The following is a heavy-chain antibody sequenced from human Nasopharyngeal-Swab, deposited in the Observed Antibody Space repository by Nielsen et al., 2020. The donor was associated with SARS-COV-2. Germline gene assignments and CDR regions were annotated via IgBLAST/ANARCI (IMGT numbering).Heavy chain of an antibody. CDR3: ARDRGIFQYYYYGMDV. Sequence: WIRQPPGKGLEWIGSIYYSGSTYYNPSLKSRVTISVDTSKNQFSLKLSSVTAADTAVYCCARDRGIFQYYYYGMDVWGQGTTVTVSS. CDR2: IYYSGST. V-gene: IGHV4-39*07. D-gene: IGHD3-10*01. J-gene: IGHJ6*02.